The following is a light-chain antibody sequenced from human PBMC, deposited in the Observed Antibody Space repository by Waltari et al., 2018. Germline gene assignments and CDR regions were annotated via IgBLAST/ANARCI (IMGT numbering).Light chain of an antibody. V-gene: IGLV3-1*01. J-gene: IGLJ1*01. CDR2: QDT. CDR1: KLGDNY. Sequence: SYELNQPPSVSVSPGQTVSITCSGDKLGDNYVSWYQQKPGQSPVLVIFQDTKWPSGIPERFSGSNSGNTATLTISGTQAMDEADYYCQAWDSSTAYVFGTGTKVTVL. CDR3: QAWDSSTAYV.